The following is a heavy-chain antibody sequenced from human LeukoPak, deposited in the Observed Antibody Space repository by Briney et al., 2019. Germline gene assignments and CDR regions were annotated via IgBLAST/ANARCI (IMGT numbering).Heavy chain of an antibody. D-gene: IGHD4-17*01. V-gene: IGHV1-18*01. J-gene: IGHJ4*02. CDR2: ISAYNGNT. CDR3: ARVSDYGDWTDY. Sequence: ASVKVSCKASGGTFSSYGISWVRQAPGQGLEWMGWISAYNGNTNYAQKLQGRVTMTTDTSTSTAYMELRSLRSDDTAVYYCARVSDYGDWTDYWGQGTLVTVSS. CDR1: GGTFSSYG.